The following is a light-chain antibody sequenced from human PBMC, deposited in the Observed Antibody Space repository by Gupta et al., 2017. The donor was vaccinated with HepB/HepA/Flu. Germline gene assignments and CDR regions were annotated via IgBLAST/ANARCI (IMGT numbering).Light chain of an antibody. J-gene: IGKJ4*01. CDR1: QNISSG. CDR2: DAS. CDR3: QQYKNWPPT. V-gene: IGKV3-15*01. Sequence: EIVMTQSPATLSVSLGERATLSCRASQNISSGLAWYQQKPGQTPRLLIYDASTRATDIPARFSGRWSSTGFPLPLRRLTSSDFLVYYCQQYKNWPPTFGGGTKVEIK.